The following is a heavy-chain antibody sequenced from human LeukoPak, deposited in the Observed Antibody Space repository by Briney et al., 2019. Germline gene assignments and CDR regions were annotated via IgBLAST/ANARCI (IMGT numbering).Heavy chain of an antibody. D-gene: IGHD3-22*01. Sequence: SETLSLTCAVYGGSFSGYYWSWIRQPPGKGLEWIGEINHSGSTNYNPSLKSRVTISVDTSKNQFSLKLSSVTAADTAVYYCARGNYYDSSRGYYFDYWGQGTLVTVSS. CDR2: INHSGST. CDR1: GGSFSGYY. V-gene: IGHV4-34*01. CDR3: ARGNYYDSSRGYYFDY. J-gene: IGHJ4*02.